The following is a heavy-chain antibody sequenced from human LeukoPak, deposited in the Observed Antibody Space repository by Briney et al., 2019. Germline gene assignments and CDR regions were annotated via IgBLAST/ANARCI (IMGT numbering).Heavy chain of an antibody. V-gene: IGHV3-48*03. J-gene: IGHJ4*02. CDR2: ISSSGGTI. D-gene: IGHD3-22*01. Sequence: GGSLRLSCAASGFTFSSYEMNWVRQAPGKGLEWVSYISSSGGTIYYADSVKGRFTISRDNAKNSLYLQMNSLRAEDTAVYYCAREAGSYYYDSSGYSTFDYWGQGTLVTVSS. CDR1: GFTFSSYE. CDR3: AREAGSYYYDSSGYSTFDY.